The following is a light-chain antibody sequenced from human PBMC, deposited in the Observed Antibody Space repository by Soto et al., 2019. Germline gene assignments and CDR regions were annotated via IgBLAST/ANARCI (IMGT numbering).Light chain of an antibody. V-gene: IGKV3-20*01. CDR2: DAE. CDR3: QQYGDSSLT. CDR1: QNVYNNL. Sequence: IFLTQSPGTLSLSPGERATRSCRANQNVYNNLLAWYKQRPGQAPRLLIYDAEEGATGIPDRFSGSGSGTDFTLTISRLEPEDFAVYYCQQYGDSSLTFGGGTKVDIK. J-gene: IGKJ4*01.